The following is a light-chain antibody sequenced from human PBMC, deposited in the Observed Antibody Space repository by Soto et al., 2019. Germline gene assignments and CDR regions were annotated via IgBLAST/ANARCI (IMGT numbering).Light chain of an antibody. V-gene: IGKV3-11*01. J-gene: IGKJ3*01. CDR1: ESVSRY. CDR2: DTS. Sequence: IVLTQSPATLSLSPGGRATVSCRASESVSRYLAWYQHKPGQAPRLLIYDTSKRAIGIPARFTGSGSETDFTLTISSLEPEDFAVYFCQQRGDWPVTFGPGTKVEIK. CDR3: QQRGDWPVT.